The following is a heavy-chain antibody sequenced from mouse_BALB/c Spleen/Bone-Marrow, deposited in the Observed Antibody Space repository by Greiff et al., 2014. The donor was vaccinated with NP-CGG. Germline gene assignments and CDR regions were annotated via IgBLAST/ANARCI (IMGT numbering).Heavy chain of an antibody. CDR1: GFNIKDTY. Sequence: DVQLQESGAELVKPGASVKLSCTASGFNIKDTYMHWVKQRPEQGLEWIGRIDPANGHTKYDPKFQGKATITADTSSNTAYLQLSSLTSEDTAVYYCAAYYYGSSQFAYWGQGTLVTVSA. CDR3: AAYYYGSSQFAY. V-gene: IGHV14-3*02. D-gene: IGHD1-1*01. CDR2: IDPANGHT. J-gene: IGHJ3*01.